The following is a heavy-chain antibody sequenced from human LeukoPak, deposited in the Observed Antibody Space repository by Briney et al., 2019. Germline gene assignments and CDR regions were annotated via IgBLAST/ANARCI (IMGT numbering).Heavy chain of an antibody. CDR1: GFTFSNAW. CDR2: IKSKTDGGTT. J-gene: IGHJ5*02. V-gene: IGHV3-15*01. CDR3: TTVLIGIVPAADADP. Sequence: GGSLRLSCAASGFTFSNAWMSWVRQAPGKGLEWVGRIKSKTDGGTTDYAAPVKGRFTISRDDSKNTLYLQMNSLKTEDTAVYYCTTVLIGIVPAADADPWGQGTLVTVSS. D-gene: IGHD2-2*01.